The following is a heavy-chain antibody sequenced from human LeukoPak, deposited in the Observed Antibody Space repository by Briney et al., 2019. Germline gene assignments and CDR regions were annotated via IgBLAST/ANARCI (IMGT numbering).Heavy chain of an antibody. CDR1: RFTLSSHW. CDR2: IKQDGSEK. D-gene: IGHD6-25*01. CDR3: ARVQQAAFDY. V-gene: IGHV3-7*04. Sequence: SGGSLRLSCAASRFTLSSHWMSWVRQAPGKGLEWVANIKQDGSEKYYVDSVKGRFTISRDNAKNSLYLQMDSLRAEDTAVYYCARVQQAAFDYWGQGTLVTVSS. J-gene: IGHJ4*02.